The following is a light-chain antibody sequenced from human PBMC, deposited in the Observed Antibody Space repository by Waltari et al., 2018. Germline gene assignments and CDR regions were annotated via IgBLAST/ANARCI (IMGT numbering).Light chain of an antibody. J-gene: IGLJ2*01. CDR3: SSYTLTTSV. CDR2: DCY. Sequence: QSALTQPASVSGSPGQSITISCSGANSDIGVYTYVSWYQQHPGKAPKLLIYDCYYRPSGVSLRFSGSKSGNTSSLTISGLQPEDEADYYCSSYTLTTSVFGGGTKVTVL. V-gene: IGLV2-14*03. CDR1: NSDIGVYTY.